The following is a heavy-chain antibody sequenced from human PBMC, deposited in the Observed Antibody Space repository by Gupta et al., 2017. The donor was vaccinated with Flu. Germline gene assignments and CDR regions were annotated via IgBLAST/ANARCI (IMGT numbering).Heavy chain of an antibody. CDR2: ISGSGLYI. D-gene: IGHD3-22*01. Sequence: EVHLVESGGGLVKPGGSLRLSCAASGFSFGRSNMNWVRQAPGKGLEWVSSISGSGLYIYYADSVKGRFTISRDNANNSLYLLMDSLTAEDTAVYYCSSSSSGYFYFDYWGQGTLVTVSS. J-gene: IGHJ4*02. V-gene: IGHV3-21*06. CDR1: GFSFGRSN. CDR3: SSSSSGYFYFDY.